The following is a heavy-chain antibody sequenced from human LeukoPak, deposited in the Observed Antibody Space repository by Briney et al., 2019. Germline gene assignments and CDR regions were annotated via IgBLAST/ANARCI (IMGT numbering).Heavy chain of an antibody. CDR3: ARGSEDHTY. V-gene: IGHV4-59*08. CDR1: GGSISNYY. CDR2: IHSSGYT. J-gene: IGHJ4*02. Sequence: SETLSLTCTVSGGSISNYYWTWIRQPPGMGLEWIGFIHSSGYTNYNPSLKSRITISVDTSKNQFSLRLTSVTAADTAVYYCARGSEDHTYWGRGTLVTVSS.